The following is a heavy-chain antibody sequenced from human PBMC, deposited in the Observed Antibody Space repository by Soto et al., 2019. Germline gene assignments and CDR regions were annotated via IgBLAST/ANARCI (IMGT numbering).Heavy chain of an antibody. CDR1: GGSLSSSGYY. J-gene: IGHJ6*02. V-gene: IGHV4-39*01. CDR3: TCMDV. Sequence: XTMSLTSIVSGGSLSSSGYYWGWSRQPPGKGLEWIWAIYYSGNTYYNPSLKSRGTRCVETSKNQFSLNLSSLTAADTAVYYCTCMDVWGQGTTVTVSS. CDR2: IYYSGNT.